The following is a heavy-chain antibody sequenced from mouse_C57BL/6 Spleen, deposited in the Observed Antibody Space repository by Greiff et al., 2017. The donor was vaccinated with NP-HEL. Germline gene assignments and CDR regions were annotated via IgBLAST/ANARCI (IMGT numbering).Heavy chain of an antibody. Sequence: VQLKESGPELVKPGASVKISCKASGYSFTGYYMHWVKQSSEKSLEWIGEINPSTGGTSYNQKFKGKATLTVDKSSSTAYMQLKSLTSEDSAVYYCALRTYYGSSLFDYWGQGTTLTVSS. J-gene: IGHJ2*01. CDR2: INPSTGGT. CDR1: GYSFTGYY. D-gene: IGHD1-1*01. CDR3: ALRTYYGSSLFDY. V-gene: IGHV1-43*01.